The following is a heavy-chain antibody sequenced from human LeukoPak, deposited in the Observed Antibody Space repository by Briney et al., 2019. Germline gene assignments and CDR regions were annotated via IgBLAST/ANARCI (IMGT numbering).Heavy chain of an antibody. CDR1: GFTFSNYG. V-gene: IGHV3-23*01. Sequence: GGSLRLSCATSGFTFSNYGMTWVRQAPGKGLEWVSAISGSGASTYYADSVKGRFTISRDNSKNTLYLQMNSLRAEDTAVYYCAIYSSSVFLRTADYWGQGTLVTVSS. CDR2: ISGSGAST. J-gene: IGHJ4*02. CDR3: AIYSSSVFLRTADY. D-gene: IGHD6-13*01.